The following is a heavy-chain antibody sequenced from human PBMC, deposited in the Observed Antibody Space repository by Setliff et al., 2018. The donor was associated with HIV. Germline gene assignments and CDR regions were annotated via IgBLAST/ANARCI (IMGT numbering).Heavy chain of an antibody. D-gene: IGHD3-22*01. CDR2: IYYSGRT. Sequence: SLTCTVSGGSISSGGYYWSWIRQHPGKGLEWIGYIYYSGRTYYNPSLRSRVTLSVDTSKKQFSLKLSSITAADTAVYFCARAADYYDSSGYWAPPRYFDYWGQGTLVTVSS. J-gene: IGHJ4*02. CDR1: GGSISSGGYY. CDR3: ARAADYYDSSGYWAPPRYFDY. V-gene: IGHV4-31*03.